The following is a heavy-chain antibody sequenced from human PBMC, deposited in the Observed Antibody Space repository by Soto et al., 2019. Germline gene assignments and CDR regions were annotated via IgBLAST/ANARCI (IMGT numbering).Heavy chain of an antibody. Sequence: QVQLVESGGGVVQPGRSLRLSCAASGFTFSSYAMHWVRQAPGKGLEWVAVISYDGSNKYYADSVKGRFTISRDNSKNTLYLQMNSLRAEDTAVYYCARLGVDIVATHWGQGTLVTVSS. CDR2: ISYDGSNK. J-gene: IGHJ4*02. V-gene: IGHV3-30-3*01. CDR1: GFTFSSYA. CDR3: ARLGVDIVATH. D-gene: IGHD5-12*01.